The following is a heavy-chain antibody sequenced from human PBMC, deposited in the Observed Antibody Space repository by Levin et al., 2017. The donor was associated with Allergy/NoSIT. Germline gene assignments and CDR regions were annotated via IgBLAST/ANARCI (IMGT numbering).Heavy chain of an antibody. D-gene: IGHD3-3*01. CDR3: ARQLGNFWSGYNYFDY. J-gene: IGHJ4*02. CDR1: GFTFSSYE. CDR2: IRSTGSTI. V-gene: IGHV3-48*03. Sequence: PGGSLRLSCAASGFTFSSYEMNWVRRAPGKGLEWVSYIRSTGSTIYSADSVKGRFTISRDNAKNSLYLHMNSMRAEDTAVYYCARQLGNFWSGYNYFDYWGQGTLVTVSS.